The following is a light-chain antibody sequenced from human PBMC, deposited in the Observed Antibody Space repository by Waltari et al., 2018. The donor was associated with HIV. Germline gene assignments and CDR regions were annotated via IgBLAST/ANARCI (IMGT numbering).Light chain of an antibody. CDR3: CSYAGSYTWV. CDR1: SRDGGGYNY. CDR2: DVS. J-gene: IGLJ3*02. Sequence: QSALTQPRSVSGSPGQSVTMPCTGTSRDGGGYNYVSWYQQHPGKAPQLMIYDVSKRPSGVPDRFSGSKSGNTASLTISGLQAEDEADYYCCSYAGSYTWVFGGGTKLTVL. V-gene: IGLV2-11*01.